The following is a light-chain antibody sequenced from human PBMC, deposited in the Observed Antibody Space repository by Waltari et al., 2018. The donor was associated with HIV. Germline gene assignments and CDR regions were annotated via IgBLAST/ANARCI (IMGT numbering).Light chain of an antibody. CDR3: QQSFKRVT. CDR1: QSISTY. CDR2: AAS. Sequence: DIQMTQSPSSLSASLGDKVIITCRASQSISTYVNWYQQKPGRAPNLLIYAASTLQRGVPSRFSGGVSGTDFTLTIDGLQAEDFATYYCQQSFKRVTFGPGTRVYV. V-gene: IGKV1-39*01. J-gene: IGKJ3*01.